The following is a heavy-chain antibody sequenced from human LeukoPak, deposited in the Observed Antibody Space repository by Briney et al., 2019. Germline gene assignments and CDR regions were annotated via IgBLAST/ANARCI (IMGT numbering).Heavy chain of an antibody. Sequence: SETLSLTCTVSGGSISPYFWSWIRQPPGKGLEWIGYISYSGNTNYNPSLKSRVTISVDTAKNQVSLQSTSVTAVDTAVYYCARDDYRGVTNFDPWGQGTLVTVSS. D-gene: IGHD3-10*01. CDR2: ISYSGNT. CDR3: ARDDYRGVTNFDP. CDR1: GGSISPYF. V-gene: IGHV4-59*01. J-gene: IGHJ5*02.